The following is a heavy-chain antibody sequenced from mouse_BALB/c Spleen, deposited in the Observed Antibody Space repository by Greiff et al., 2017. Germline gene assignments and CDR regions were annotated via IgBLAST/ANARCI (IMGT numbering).Heavy chain of an antibody. J-gene: IGHJ3*01. D-gene: IGHD2-4*01. CDR1: GYTFTDYA. Sequence: QVHVKQSGAELVRPGVSVKISCKGSGYTFTDYAMHWVKQSHAKSLEWIGVISTYYGDASYNQKFKGKATMTVDKSSSTAYMELARLTSEDSAIYYCARRMDDYDWFAYWGQGTLVTVSA. CDR2: ISTYYGDA. CDR3: ARRMDDYDWFAY. V-gene: IGHV1S137*01.